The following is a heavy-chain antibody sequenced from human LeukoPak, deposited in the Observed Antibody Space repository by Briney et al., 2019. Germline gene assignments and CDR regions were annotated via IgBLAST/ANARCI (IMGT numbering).Heavy chain of an antibody. CDR3: ARVVWSWYLYYMDV. CDR1: GFTFNDYG. CDR2: INWNGGST. D-gene: IGHD3-10*01. V-gene: IGHV3-20*04. J-gene: IGHJ6*03. Sequence: PGGSLRLSCAASGFTFNDYGMSWVRQPPRKGLEWVSAINWNGGSTGYAGSVEGRFTISRDNAKNSLYLQMNSLRVEDTALYYCARVVWSWYLYYMDVWGKGTTVTVS.